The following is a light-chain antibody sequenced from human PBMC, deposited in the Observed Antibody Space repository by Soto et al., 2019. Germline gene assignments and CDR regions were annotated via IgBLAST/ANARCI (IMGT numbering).Light chain of an antibody. CDR1: QSIRTY. CDR3: QQSYSTMAT. CDR2: AAS. Sequence: DFQMTPNPSSLSASIGDRVTITCRASQSIRTYLNWYQQKPGKAPQLLIYAASRLQSGVPSRFSGSGSGTDFTLTISSLQPEDFATYYCQQSYSTMATFGQGTKVDI. J-gene: IGKJ1*01. V-gene: IGKV1-39*01.